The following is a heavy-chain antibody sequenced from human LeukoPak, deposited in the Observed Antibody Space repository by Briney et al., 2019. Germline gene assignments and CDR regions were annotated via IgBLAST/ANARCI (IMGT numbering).Heavy chain of an antibody. CDR3: ARERAAADDRYYFDY. CDR1: GYTLTSYG. CDR2: IRAYNGNT. Sequence: GASVKVSCKASGYTLTSYGLSWVRQAPGQGLEWMGWIRAYNGNTNYAQKLQGRVTMTTDTSTSTAYMELRSLRSDDTAVYYCARERAAADDRYYFDYWGQGTLVTVSS. D-gene: IGHD6-13*01. J-gene: IGHJ4*02. V-gene: IGHV1-18*01.